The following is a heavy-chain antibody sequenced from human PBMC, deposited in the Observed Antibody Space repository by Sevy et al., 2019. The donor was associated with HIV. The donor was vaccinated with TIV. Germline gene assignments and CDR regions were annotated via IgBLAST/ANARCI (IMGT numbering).Heavy chain of an antibody. CDR1: GFTFSEHF. CDR2: FRNKPDRFTT. V-gene: IGHV3-72*01. CDR3: ASADKNFYLDF. J-gene: IGHJ4*02. Sequence: GGSLRLSCSTSGFTFSEHFMGWVRQAPGKVLEWIGRFRNKPDRFTTEYAASVKSRFTISRVDSKSSFSPQLSGLQADDTAIYFCASADKNFYLDFWGQGTLVTVSS.